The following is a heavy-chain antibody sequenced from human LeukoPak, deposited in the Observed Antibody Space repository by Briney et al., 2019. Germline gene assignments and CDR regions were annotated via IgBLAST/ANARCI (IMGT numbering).Heavy chain of an antibody. CDR3: ARAPYYDILTGYYNWFGP. CDR1: GYTFTSYA. J-gene: IGHJ5*02. CDR2: INAGNGNT. Sequence: ASVKVSCKASGYTFTSYAMHWVRQAPGQRLEWMGWINAGNGNTKYSQNFQGRVTLTRDTSASTAYMELSSLRSEDTAVYYCARAPYYDILTGYYNWFGPWGQGTLVTVSS. V-gene: IGHV1-3*01. D-gene: IGHD3-9*01.